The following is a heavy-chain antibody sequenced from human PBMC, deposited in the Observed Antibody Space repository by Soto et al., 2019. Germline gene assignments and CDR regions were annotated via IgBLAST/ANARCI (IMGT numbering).Heavy chain of an antibody. J-gene: IGHJ4*02. V-gene: IGHV4-31*03. CDR3: ARDSSSGWYGVDY. D-gene: IGHD6-19*01. CDR2: IYYSGST. Sequence: SETLSLTCTVSGGSISSGVYYWSWIRQHAGKGLEWIGYIYYSGSTYYNPSLKSRVNISVDTSKNQFSMKLSYVTAADKAVYYCARDSSSGWYGVDYWGQGTLVTVSS. CDR1: GGSISSGVYY.